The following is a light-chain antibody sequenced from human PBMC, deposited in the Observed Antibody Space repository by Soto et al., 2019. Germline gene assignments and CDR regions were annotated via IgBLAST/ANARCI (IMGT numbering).Light chain of an antibody. Sequence: EIVMTQSPGTLSLSPGERATLSCSASQSLTNSFIAWYQQKPGQAPRLLIYDTSSRATGIPDRFSGSGSGTGFTLTISRLEPEDFAVFFCQQYGTSEIIFGQGTRLEIK. CDR2: DTS. CDR1: QSLTNSF. J-gene: IGKJ5*01. V-gene: IGKV3-20*01. CDR3: QQYGTSEII.